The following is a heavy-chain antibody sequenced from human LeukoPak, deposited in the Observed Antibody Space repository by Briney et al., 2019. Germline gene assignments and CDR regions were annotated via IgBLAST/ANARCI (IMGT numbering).Heavy chain of an antibody. CDR3: ARFDQVSETAGGY. CDR1: GYTFTEYY. Sequence: ASVRVSCKASGYTFTEYYMHWVRQAPGQGLEWMGWINPHSGGTNYAQKFQGRVTMTRDTSISTAYMELSRLRSDDTAVYYCARFDQVSETAGGYWGQGTLVTVSS. D-gene: IGHD5/OR15-5a*01. V-gene: IGHV1-2*02. CDR2: INPHSGGT. J-gene: IGHJ4*02.